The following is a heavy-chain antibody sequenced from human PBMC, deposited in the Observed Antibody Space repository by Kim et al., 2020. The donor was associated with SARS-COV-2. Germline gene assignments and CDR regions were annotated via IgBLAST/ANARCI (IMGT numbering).Heavy chain of an antibody. CDR2: MNPNSGNT. D-gene: IGHD6-19*01. CDR3: ARSRVAVAVIYYYYYYGMDV. J-gene: IGHJ6*02. CDR1: GYTFTSYD. V-gene: IGHV1-8*01. Sequence: SVKVSCKASGYTFTSYDINWVRQATGQGLEWMGWMNPNSGNTGYAQKFQGRVTMTRNTSISTAYMELSSLRSEDTAVYYCARSRVAVAVIYYYYYYGMDVWGQGTTVTVSS.